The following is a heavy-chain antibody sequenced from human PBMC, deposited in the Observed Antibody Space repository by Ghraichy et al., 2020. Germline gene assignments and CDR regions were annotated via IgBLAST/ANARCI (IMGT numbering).Heavy chain of an antibody. D-gene: IGHD3-3*01. CDR3: ARGELTGVADYYYYGMDV. V-gene: IGHV4-34*01. J-gene: IGHJ6*02. CDR1: GGSFSGYY. Sequence: SETLSLTCAVYGGSFSGYYWSWIRQPPGKGLEWIGEINHSGSTNYNPSLKSRVTISVDTSKNQFSLKLSSVTAADTAVYYCARGELTGVADYYYYGMDVWGQGTTVTVSS. CDR2: INHSGST.